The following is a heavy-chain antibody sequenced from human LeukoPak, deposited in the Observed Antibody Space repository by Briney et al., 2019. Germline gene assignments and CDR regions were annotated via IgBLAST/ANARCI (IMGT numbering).Heavy chain of an antibody. CDR1: GGSISSTNYY. J-gene: IGHJ4*02. V-gene: IGHV4-39*07. CDR2: IYYTGTT. D-gene: IGHD2-2*01. Sequence: SETLPLICTVSGGSISSTNYYWGWVRRPPGKGLELVGHIYYTGTTFYNPSLNSRVTITLDTSRNQFSLRLTSVIAADTAVYYCARFSWGCSTASCYLTNWGQGALVTVSS. CDR3: ARFSWGCSTASCYLTN.